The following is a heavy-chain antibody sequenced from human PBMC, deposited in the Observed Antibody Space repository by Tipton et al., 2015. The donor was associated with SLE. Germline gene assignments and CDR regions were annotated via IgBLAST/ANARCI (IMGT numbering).Heavy chain of an antibody. CDR2: IRSKAYGGTT. D-gene: IGHD2-15*01. J-gene: IGHJ4*02. CDR3: TRVSIVVVAAPLDF. Sequence: SLRLSCTASGFTFGDYAMSWVRQAPGKGLEWVGFIRSKAYGGTTEYAASVKGRFTISRDDSKSIAYLQMNSRKTEDTAVYYCTRVSIVVVAAPLDFWGQGTLVTVSS. V-gene: IGHV3-49*04. CDR1: GFTFGDYA.